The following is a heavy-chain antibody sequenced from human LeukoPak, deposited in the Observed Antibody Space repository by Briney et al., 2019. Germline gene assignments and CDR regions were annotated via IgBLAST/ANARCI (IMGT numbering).Heavy chain of an antibody. CDR1: GFTFSSYE. Sequence: GGSLRLSCAASGFTFSSYEMNWVRQAPGKGLEWVSYISSSGSTIYYADSVKGRFTISGDNAKNSLYLNMNILRAEDTDVYYCARALSTYQLEKYSYYYGMDVWGQGTTVSVPS. D-gene: IGHD2-2*01. CDR2: ISSSGSTI. V-gene: IGHV3-48*03. CDR3: ARALSTYQLEKYSYYYGMDV. J-gene: IGHJ6*02.